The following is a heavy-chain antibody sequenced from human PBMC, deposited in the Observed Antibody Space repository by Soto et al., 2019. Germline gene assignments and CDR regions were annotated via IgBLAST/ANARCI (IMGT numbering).Heavy chain of an antibody. D-gene: IGHD3-10*01. Sequence: PGGSLRLSCEASGFTSGSYWMAWVRQAPGKGLEWVANIQQDGRERHYGDSVKGRFTISRDNAKNSLYLEMNSLRAEDTAFYYCVREGRLLGAFDIWGKGTRVTVSS. CDR1: GFTSGSYW. CDR3: VREGRLLGAFDI. V-gene: IGHV3-7*03. CDR2: IQQDGRER. J-gene: IGHJ3*02.